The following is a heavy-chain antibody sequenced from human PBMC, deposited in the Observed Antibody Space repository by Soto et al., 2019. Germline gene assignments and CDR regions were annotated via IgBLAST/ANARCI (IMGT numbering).Heavy chain of an antibody. J-gene: IGHJ4*02. CDR2: IYYSGST. D-gene: IGHD2-15*01. V-gene: IGHV4-30-4*01. Sequence: PSETLSLTCTVSGRSISSVNYYWSWIHQPPGKGLEWIGYIYYSGSTYYNPSLRSRVTISVDTSKNQFSLKLSSETAADTAVYYCARYGSGECNRGSCYSPFDYWGQGTLVTVSS. CDR1: GRSISSVNYY. CDR3: ARYGSGECNRGSCYSPFDY.